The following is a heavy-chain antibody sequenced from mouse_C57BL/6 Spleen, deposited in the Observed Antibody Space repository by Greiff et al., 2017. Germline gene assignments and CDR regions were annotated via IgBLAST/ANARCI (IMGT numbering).Heavy chain of an antibody. V-gene: IGHV5-6*01. CDR1: GFTFSSYG. Sequence: EVQLVESGGDLVKPGGSLKLSCAASGFTFSSYGMSWVRQTPDKRLEWVATISSGGSYTYYPDSVKGRFTISRDNAKNTLYLQMSSLKSEDTAMYYCARHLYYFDYWGQGTTLTGSS. J-gene: IGHJ2*01. CDR2: ISSGGSYT. CDR3: ARHLYYFDY.